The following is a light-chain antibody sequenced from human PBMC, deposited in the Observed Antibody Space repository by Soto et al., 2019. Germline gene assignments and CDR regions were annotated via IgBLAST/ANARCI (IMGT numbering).Light chain of an antibody. V-gene: IGKV1-39*01. CDR1: QSISSY. CDR3: QQSHTTPFT. Sequence: DTQMTQSPSSLSASVGDRVTITCRASQSISSYLNWYQQKPGKAPKLLIYAASSLQSGVPSRFSGSGSGTDFTLIISSLQPEDVATYYCQQSHTTPFTFGPGTKVDIK. CDR2: AAS. J-gene: IGKJ3*01.